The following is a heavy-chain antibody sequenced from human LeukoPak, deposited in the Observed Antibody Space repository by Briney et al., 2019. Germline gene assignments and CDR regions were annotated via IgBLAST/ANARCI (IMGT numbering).Heavy chain of an antibody. CDR3: ARDYSLEYPTYDSRLDY. V-gene: IGHV3-74*01. D-gene: IGHD3-22*01. Sequence: GGSLRLSCAASGFTFSSYWMHWVRQAPGKGLVWVSRINSDGSSTSYADSVKGRFTISRDNSKNTLYLQMNSLRAEDTAVYYCARDYSLEYPTYDSRLDYWGQGTLVTVSS. CDR1: GFTFSSYW. J-gene: IGHJ4*02. CDR2: INSDGSST.